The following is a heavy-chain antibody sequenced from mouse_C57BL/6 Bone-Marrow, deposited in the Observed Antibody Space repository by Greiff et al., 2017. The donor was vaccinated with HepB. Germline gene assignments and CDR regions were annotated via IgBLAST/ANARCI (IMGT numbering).Heavy chain of an antibody. CDR2: IDPEDGET. V-gene: IGHV14-2*01. J-gene: IGHJ3*01. CDR1: GFNIKDYY. Sequence: EVKVVESGAELVKPGASVKLSCTASGFNIKDYYMHWVKQRTEQGLEWIGRIDPEDGETKYAPKFQGKATITADTSSNTAYLQLSSLTSEDTAVYYCARYYCSSYEAYWGQGTLVTVSA. D-gene: IGHD1-1*01. CDR3: ARYYCSSYEAY.